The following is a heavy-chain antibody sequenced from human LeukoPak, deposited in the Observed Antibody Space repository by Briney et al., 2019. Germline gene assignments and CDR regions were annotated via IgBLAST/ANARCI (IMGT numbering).Heavy chain of an antibody. V-gene: IGHV3-23*01. J-gene: IGHJ5*02. CDR1: GFTLGSYA. Sequence: GSLRLSCAASGFTLGSYAMSWVRQAPGKGLEWVSSISGLDGTTFYADSVKGRFTISRDSSENTLYLQMNSLRAEDTAVYYCAKEHSGSYPDPNRENWFDPWGQGTLVTVSS. CDR3: AKEHSGSYPDPNRENWFDP. D-gene: IGHD3-10*01. CDR2: ISGLDGTT.